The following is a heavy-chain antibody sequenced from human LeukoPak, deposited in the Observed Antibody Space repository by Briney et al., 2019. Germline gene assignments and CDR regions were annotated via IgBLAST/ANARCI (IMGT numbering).Heavy chain of an antibody. CDR2: SHDDVNSV. J-gene: IGHJ4*02. V-gene: IGHV3-74*01. CDR1: GFTFNRYW. D-gene: IGHD3-10*01. Sequence: GGSLRLSCAASGFTFNRYWMHWVRQVPGKEVVWISLSHDDVNSVSYADSVKGRFTVPRDNAKNTLYLQMNRLRAEDTAVYYCVRHNYGYDYWGQGTLVTVSS. CDR3: VRHNYGYDY.